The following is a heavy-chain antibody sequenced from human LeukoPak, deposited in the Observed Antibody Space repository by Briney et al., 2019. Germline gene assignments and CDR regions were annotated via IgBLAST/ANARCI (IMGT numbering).Heavy chain of an antibody. J-gene: IGHJ4*02. D-gene: IGHD5-24*01. V-gene: IGHV4-59*08. CDR1: GGSITSYY. CDR2: ISYSGTT. Sequence: SETLSLTCAVSGGSITSYYWSWIRQSPGKGLEWIGYISYSGTTNSNPSLKSRVTLSVDTSKNELSLKLNSVTAADTAVYYCARRASRENYFDYWGQGALVTVSS. CDR3: ARRASRENYFDY.